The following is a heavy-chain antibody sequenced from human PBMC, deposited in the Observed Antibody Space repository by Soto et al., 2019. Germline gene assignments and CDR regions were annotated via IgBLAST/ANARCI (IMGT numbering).Heavy chain of an antibody. V-gene: IGHV3-30*18. CDR2: ISSDGSNI. CDR3: GKKLPGRVYEPIDY. CDR1: GFIFSTYG. J-gene: IGHJ4*02. D-gene: IGHD1-1*01. Sequence: QVQLVESGGGVVQPGRSLRLSCAASGFIFSTYGMHWVRQAPGKGLEWVAVISSDGSNIFYADSVKGRFSISRDNSKNTLFLQMNSLRPEDTAVYYCGKKLPGRVYEPIDYWGQGTLVTVSS.